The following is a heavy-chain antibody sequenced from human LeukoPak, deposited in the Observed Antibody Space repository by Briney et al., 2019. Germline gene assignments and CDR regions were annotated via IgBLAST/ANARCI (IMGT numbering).Heavy chain of an antibody. D-gene: IGHD2-2*01. CDR2: IYTSGST. CDR3: ASSSTSTIYDAFDI. V-gene: IGHV4-4*09. CDR1: GGSISSYY. J-gene: IGHJ3*02. Sequence: SETLSLTCTVSGGSISSYYWSWIRQPPGKGLEWIGYIYTSGSTNYNPSLKSRVTISVDTSKNQFSLKLSFVTAADTAVYYCASSSTSTIYDAFDIWGQGTMVTVSS.